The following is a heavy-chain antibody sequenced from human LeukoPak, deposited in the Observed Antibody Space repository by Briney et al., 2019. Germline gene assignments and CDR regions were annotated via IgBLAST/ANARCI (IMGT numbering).Heavy chain of an antibody. D-gene: IGHD2-2*01. J-gene: IGHJ4*02. CDR1: GGSISSSSYY. Sequence: WVTLALTCTVSGGSISSSSYYWGWIRQPPGKGLEWIGSIYYSGSTYYKSSLKSRVTISVDTSKNPFSLKLSSVTAADTAVYYCARENYCSSTSCSFDYWGQGTLVTVSS. V-gene: IGHV4-39*02. CDR3: ARENYCSSTSCSFDY. CDR2: IYYSGST.